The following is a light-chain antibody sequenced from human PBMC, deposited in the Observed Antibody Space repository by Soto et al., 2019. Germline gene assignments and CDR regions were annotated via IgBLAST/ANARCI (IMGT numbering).Light chain of an antibody. CDR2: GTS. V-gene: IGKV3-20*01. CDR3: EYYGTSIT. CDR1: QSISNNH. J-gene: IGKJ4*01. Sequence: ENVLTQSPGTLSLSPGERVTLSCRASQSISNNHLAWYQQKPGQAPRLLIHGTSNRATGIPDRFSGSGSGTDFTLTFSRLEPEDFAVYYCEYYGTSITFGGGTKVEIK.